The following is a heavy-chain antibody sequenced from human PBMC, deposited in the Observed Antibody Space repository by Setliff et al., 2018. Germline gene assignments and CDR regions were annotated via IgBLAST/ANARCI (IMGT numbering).Heavy chain of an antibody. V-gene: IGHV4-34*01. Sequence: SETLSLTCTVYGASFSNYYWGWVRQPPEERLEWIAEFDHSGTTKYNPSLRSRLTMSVDTSKSQLSLNLTSVTAADTAVYYCARDRTAYNYGMDVWGQGTTVTVSS. CDR3: ARDRTAYNYGMDV. D-gene: IGHD5-18*01. CDR2: FDHSGTT. J-gene: IGHJ6*02. CDR1: GASFSNYY.